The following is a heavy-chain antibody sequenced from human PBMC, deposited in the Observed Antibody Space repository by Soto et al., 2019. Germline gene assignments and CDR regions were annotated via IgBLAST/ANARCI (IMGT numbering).Heavy chain of an antibody. CDR3: ERPSAYSSGWHKEAETKSSYDYYCMEV. Sequence: GESLKISFNGSGYSFTSYWIGWVRQMPGKVLELVGIMYPGDSDTRYSPSFQGQVTISADKSSSTAYLQWSSLKASDTAMYYCERPSAYSSGWHKEAETKSSYDYYCMEVWGQGTTVTVSS. V-gene: IGHV5-51*01. CDR1: GYSFTSYW. J-gene: IGHJ6*02. D-gene: IGHD6-19*01. CDR2: MYPGDSDT.